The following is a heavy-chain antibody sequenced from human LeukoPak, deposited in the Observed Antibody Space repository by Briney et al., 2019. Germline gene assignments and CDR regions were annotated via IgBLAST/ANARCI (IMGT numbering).Heavy chain of an antibody. V-gene: IGHV1-46*01. CDR2: INPSGGST. CDR1: GYTFTGYY. CDR3: ARDDGSYGDYVAY. D-gene: IGHD4-17*01. J-gene: IGHJ4*02. Sequence: ASVKVSFKASGYTFTGYYMHWVRQAPGQGLEWMGIINPSGGSTSYAQKFQGRVTMTRDMSTSTVYMELSSLRSEDTAVYYCARDDGSYGDYVAYWGQGTLVTVSS.